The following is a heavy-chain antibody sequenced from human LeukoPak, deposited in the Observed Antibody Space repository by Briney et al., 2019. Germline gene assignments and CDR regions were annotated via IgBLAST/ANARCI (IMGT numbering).Heavy chain of an antibody. Sequence: SETLSLTCAVYGGSFSGYYWSWIRQPPGKGLEWIGEINHSGSTNYNPSLKSRVTISVDTSKNQFSLKLSSVTAADTAVYYCARCLPNRLRGYYFDYWGQGTLVTVSS. D-gene: IGHD4-17*01. CDR2: INHSGST. J-gene: IGHJ4*02. CDR3: ARCLPNRLRGYYFDY. CDR1: GGSFSGYY. V-gene: IGHV4-34*01.